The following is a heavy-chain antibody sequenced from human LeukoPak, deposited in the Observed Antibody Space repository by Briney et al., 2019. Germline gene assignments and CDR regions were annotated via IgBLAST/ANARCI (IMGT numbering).Heavy chain of an antibody. D-gene: IGHD3-22*01. CDR2: ISSSSSYI. Sequence: PGGSLRLSCAASGFTFSSYSMNWVRQAPGKGLEWVSSISSSSSYIYYADSVKGRFTISRDNDKNSLYLQMNSLRAEDTAVYYCARGGNYDSSGYDGYWGQGTLVTVSS. V-gene: IGHV3-21*01. CDR3: ARGGNYDSSGYDGY. J-gene: IGHJ4*02. CDR1: GFTFSSYS.